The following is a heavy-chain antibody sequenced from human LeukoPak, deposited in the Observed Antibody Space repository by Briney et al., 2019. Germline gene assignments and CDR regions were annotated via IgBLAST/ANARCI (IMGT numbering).Heavy chain of an antibody. Sequence: GGSLRLSCAASGFTFSTYWMSWVRQAPGKGLEWVANIKEDGSEKYYGDSVKGRFTISRDNAKNSLYLEMNSLRAEDTAVYYCARDSSGYQWGQGTLVTVSS. V-gene: IGHV3-7*01. D-gene: IGHD3-22*01. CDR1: GFTFSTYW. CDR2: IKEDGSEK. CDR3: ARDSSGYQ. J-gene: IGHJ4*02.